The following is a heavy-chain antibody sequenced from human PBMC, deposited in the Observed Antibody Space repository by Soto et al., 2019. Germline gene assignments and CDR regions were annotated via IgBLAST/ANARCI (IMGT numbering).Heavy chain of an antibody. CDR2: IYYSGST. D-gene: IGHD4-17*01. Sequence: QVQLQESGPGLVKPSQTLSLTCTVSGGSISSGDYYWSWIRQPPGKGLEWIGYIYYSGSTYYNPSLKRLATISVDTSTSHFSLKLSSVTAADTAVYYCARNDYGDQKPPFPDYWGQGTLVTVSS. CDR3: ARNDYGDQKPPFPDY. V-gene: IGHV4-30-4*01. J-gene: IGHJ4*02. CDR1: GGSISSGDYY.